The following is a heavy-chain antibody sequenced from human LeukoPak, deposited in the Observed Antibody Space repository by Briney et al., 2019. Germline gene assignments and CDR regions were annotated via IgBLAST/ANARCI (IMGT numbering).Heavy chain of an antibody. V-gene: IGHV1-69*04. D-gene: IGHD6-13*01. CDR3: ARARIAAAVTYNWFDP. J-gene: IGHJ5*02. CDR2: IIPIFGIA. CDR1: GGTFSSYA. Sequence: ASVKVSCKASGGTFSSYAIGWVRQAPGQGLEWMGRIIPIFGIANYAQKFQGRVTITADKSTSTAYMELSSLRSEDTAVYYCARARIAAAVTYNWFDPWGQGTLVTVSS.